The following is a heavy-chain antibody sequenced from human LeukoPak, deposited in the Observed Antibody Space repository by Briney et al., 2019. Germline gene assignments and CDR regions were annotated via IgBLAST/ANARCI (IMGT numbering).Heavy chain of an antibody. J-gene: IGHJ4*02. CDR1: GYIFTSYA. CDR2: INTYNGNT. D-gene: IGHD3-16*01. V-gene: IGHV1-18*01. CDR3: ARGGDKLDY. Sequence: WASVTVSCKASGYIFTSYAINWVRQAPGLGLEWMGWINTYNGNTNYAQKLQGRVTMTTDTSTSTAYMELRSLRSDDTAVYYCARGGDKLDYWGQGTLVTVSS.